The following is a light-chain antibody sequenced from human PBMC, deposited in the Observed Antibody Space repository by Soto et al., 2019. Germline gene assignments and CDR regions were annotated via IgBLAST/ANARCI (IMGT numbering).Light chain of an antibody. J-gene: IGKJ1*01. Sequence: DVVMTQSPLSLSVTLGQPASISCSSSQSLVSSDGNTYLNWFQQRPGQSPRRLIYKVSDRDSGVPDRFSGSGSGTDFTLKISRVAAEDVGVYFCTQGSHWPWTFGQGSKVEL. V-gene: IGKV2-30*01. CDR3: TQGSHWPWT. CDR2: KVS. CDR1: QSLVSSDGNTY.